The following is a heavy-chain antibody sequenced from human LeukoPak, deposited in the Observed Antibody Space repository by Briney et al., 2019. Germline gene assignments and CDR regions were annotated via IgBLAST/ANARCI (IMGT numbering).Heavy chain of an antibody. Sequence: ASVKVSCKAFGYTFTSYGISWVRQAPGQGLEWMGWISAYNGNTNYAQKLQGRVTMTTDTSTSTAYMELRSLRSDDTAVYYCAREGHEYYYDSSGYPSVIHYGMDVWGQGTTVTVSS. V-gene: IGHV1-18*01. J-gene: IGHJ6*02. D-gene: IGHD3-22*01. CDR2: ISAYNGNT. CDR1: GYTFTSYG. CDR3: AREGHEYYYDSSGYPSVIHYGMDV.